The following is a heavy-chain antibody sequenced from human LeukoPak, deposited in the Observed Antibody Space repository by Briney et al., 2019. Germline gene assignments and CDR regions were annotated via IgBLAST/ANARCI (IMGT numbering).Heavy chain of an antibody. CDR1: GASIRGSFGYL. V-gene: IGHV4-39*01. J-gene: IGHJ5*02. Sequence: KPSETLSLTCSVSGASIRGSFGYLWGWVRQPPGKGLEWVATMFFNGNTFHNPSLKTRAAISVDTSTNQLSLRLSSVTAADTAVYFCVRQKSGDDWFDPWGQGTQVTVSS. CDR3: VRQKSGDDWFDP. CDR2: MFFNGNT.